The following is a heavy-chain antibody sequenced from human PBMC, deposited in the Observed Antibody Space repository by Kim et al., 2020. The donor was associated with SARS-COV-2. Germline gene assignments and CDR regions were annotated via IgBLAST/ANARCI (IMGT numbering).Heavy chain of an antibody. CDR2: MNPNSGNT. CDR1: GYTFTSYD. D-gene: IGHD3-10*01. V-gene: IGHV1-8*01. Sequence: ASVKVSCKASGYTFTSYDINWVRQGTGQGLEWMGWMNPNSGNTGYAQKVQGRVTMTRNTSISTAYMELSSLRSEDTAVYYCASRYGSGSQYFDYWGQGTLVTVSS. CDR3: ASRYGSGSQYFDY. J-gene: IGHJ4*02.